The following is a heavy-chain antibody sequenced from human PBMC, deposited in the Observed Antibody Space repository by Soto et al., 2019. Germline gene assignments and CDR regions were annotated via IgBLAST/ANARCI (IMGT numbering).Heavy chain of an antibody. V-gene: IGHV5-51*01. J-gene: IGHJ6*02. CDR1: GYTFPNYW. Sequence: GESLKISCKGSGYTFPNYWIGWVRQMPGKGLEWMGIIYPGDSDARYSPSFQGQVTFSVDTSINTAFLKWSSLKASDTAMYYCARRGTNYDMDAWGQATTVTV. CDR3: ARRGTNYDMDA. CDR2: IYPGDSDA. D-gene: IGHD3-16*01.